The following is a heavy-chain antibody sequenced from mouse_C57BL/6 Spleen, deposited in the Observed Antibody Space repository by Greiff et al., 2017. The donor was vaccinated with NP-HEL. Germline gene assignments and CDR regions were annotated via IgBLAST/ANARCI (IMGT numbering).Heavy chain of an antibody. CDR2: IYPGDGDT. CDR1: GYAFSSSW. J-gene: IGHJ1*03. CDR3: AREDSNWYFDV. V-gene: IGHV1-82*01. Sequence: QVQLQQSGPELVKPGASVKISCKASGYAFSSSWMNWVKQRPGKGLEWIGRIYPGDGDTNYNGKFKGKATLTADKSSSTAYMQLSSLTSEASAVYFCAREDSNWYFDVWGTGTTVTVSS. D-gene: IGHD2-5*01.